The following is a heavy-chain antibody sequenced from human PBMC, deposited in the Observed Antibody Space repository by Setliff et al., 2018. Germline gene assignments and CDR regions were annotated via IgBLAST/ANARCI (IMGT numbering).Heavy chain of an antibody. V-gene: IGHV3-30*02. Sequence: PGESLKISCAASGFTFSRYGMYWVRQAPGKGLEWVAFIRHEGYNKYYADSVQGRFTISRDNSKNTLFLQMDSLRDDDTAVYYCAKDSLEVVIALHGMDVWGQGTTVTVSS. CDR1: GFTFSRYG. J-gene: IGHJ6*01. CDR3: AKDSLEVVIALHGMDV. D-gene: IGHD2-21*01. CDR2: IRHEGYNK.